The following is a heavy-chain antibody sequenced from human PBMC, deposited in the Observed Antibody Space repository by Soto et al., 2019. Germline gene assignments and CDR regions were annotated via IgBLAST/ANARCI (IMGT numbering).Heavy chain of an antibody. D-gene: IGHD2-15*01. CDR1: GFTFSSYA. CDR2: ITRSGDYT. CDR3: VKVVSSYEQYDHWSFAL. V-gene: IGHV3-23*01. Sequence: EVPLLESGGGLVQPWVSLSRSCAASGFTFSSYAMTWVRQAPGKGLEWVSAITRSGDYTHYVDSVKGRCTIYRANSKNPLYLQMTSLRAVYTAVYHCVKVVSSYEQYDHWSFALWCRGTLVTFFS. J-gene: IGHJ2*01.